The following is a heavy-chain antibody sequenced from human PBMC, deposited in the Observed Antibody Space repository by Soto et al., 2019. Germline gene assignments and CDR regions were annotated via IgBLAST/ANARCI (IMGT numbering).Heavy chain of an antibody. CDR3: ARPSIAASPGAFAI. Sequence: SETLSLTCSGSGGSISSSSYYWGWIRQPPGKGLEWIGSIYYSGSTYYNPSLKSRVTISVDTSKNQFSLKLSSVTAADTAVYYCARPSIAASPGAFAIWGQGKMVT. V-gene: IGHV4-39*01. D-gene: IGHD6-6*01. CDR2: IYYSGST. J-gene: IGHJ3*02. CDR1: GGSISSSSYY.